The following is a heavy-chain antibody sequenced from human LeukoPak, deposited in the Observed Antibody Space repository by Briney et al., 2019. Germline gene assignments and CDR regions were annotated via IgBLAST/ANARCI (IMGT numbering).Heavy chain of an antibody. CDR2: IIPILGIA. CDR1: AGTFSSYA. D-gene: IGHD2-2*01. V-gene: IGHV1-69*04. J-gene: IGHJ6*02. CDR3: ARDGYCSSTSCRQNYYYYGMDV. Sequence: AAVKVSFKGAAGTFSSYAISWVRQAPGQGVEWMGGIIPILGIANDAQKFQGRVTITADKSTSTAYMELSSLRSEDTAVYYCARDGYCSSTSCRQNYYYYGMDVWGQGTTVTVSS.